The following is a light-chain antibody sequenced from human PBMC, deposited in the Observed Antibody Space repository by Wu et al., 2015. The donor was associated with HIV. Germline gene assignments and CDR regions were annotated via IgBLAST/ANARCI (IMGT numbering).Light chain of an antibody. Sequence: DIQMTQSPSSLSASVGDRVTITCRASQTISYYLAWYQQKPGRVPELLIYSASTLRPGVPSRFSGTGYGTEFTLTISSLQPEDAATYFCQKYNSAPRTFGQGTKVEMK. V-gene: IGKV1-27*01. CDR3: QKYNSAPRT. CDR2: SAS. J-gene: IGKJ1*01. CDR1: QTISYY.